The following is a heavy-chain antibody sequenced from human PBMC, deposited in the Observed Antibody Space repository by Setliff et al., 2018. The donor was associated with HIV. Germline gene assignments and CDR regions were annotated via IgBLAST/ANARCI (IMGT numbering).Heavy chain of an antibody. Sequence: SETLSLTCTVSGGSISSGGYYWSWIRQHPGKGLEWIGYIYYSGSTYYNPSLKSRVTISVDTSKNQFSLKLSSVTAADTAVYYCARHVSAWPVDYWGQGTLVTVSS. J-gene: IGHJ4*02. V-gene: IGHV4-31*02. CDR3: ARHVSAWPVDY. CDR2: IYYSGST. CDR1: GGSISSGGYY. D-gene: IGHD1-26*01.